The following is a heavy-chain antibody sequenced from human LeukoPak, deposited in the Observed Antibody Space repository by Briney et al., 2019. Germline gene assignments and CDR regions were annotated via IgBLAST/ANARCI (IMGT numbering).Heavy chain of an antibody. J-gene: IGHJ4*02. V-gene: IGHV1-46*01. Sequence: ASVKVSCKASGYTFTSYGISWVRQAPGQGLEWMGIINPSGGSTSYAQKFQGRVTMTRDTSTSTVYMELSSLRSEDTAVYYCAREALGSSYSSSWYGFDYWGQGTLVTVSS. CDR2: INPSGGST. CDR3: AREALGSSYSSSWYGFDY. D-gene: IGHD6-13*01. CDR1: GYTFTSYG.